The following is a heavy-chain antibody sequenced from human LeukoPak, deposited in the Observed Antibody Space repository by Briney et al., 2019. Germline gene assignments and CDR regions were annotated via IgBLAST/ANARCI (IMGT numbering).Heavy chain of an antibody. CDR2: IYTSGST. Sequence: PSETLSLTCTVPGGSISSGSYCWSWIRQPAGKGLEWIGRIYTSGSTNYNPSLKSRVTISVDTSKNQFSLKLSSVTAADTAVYYCARDPAYDILTGYYAHDAFDIWGQGTMVTVSS. D-gene: IGHD3-9*01. J-gene: IGHJ3*02. V-gene: IGHV4-61*02. CDR1: GGSISSGSYC. CDR3: ARDPAYDILTGYYAHDAFDI.